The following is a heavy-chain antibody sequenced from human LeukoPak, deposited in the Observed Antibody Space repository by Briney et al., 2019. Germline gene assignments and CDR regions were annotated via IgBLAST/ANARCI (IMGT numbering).Heavy chain of an antibody. V-gene: IGHV3-23*01. CDR1: GFTFSSYA. CDR2: ISGCGGST. J-gene: IGHJ3*02. CDR3: AKDLSGITIFGVVIIPDAFDI. D-gene: IGHD3-3*01. Sequence: GGSLRLSCAASGFTFSSYAMSWVRQAPGKGLEWVSAISGCGGSTYYADSVKGRFTISRDNSKNTLYLQMNSLRAEDTAVYYCAKDLSGITIFGVVIIPDAFDIWGQGTMVTVSS.